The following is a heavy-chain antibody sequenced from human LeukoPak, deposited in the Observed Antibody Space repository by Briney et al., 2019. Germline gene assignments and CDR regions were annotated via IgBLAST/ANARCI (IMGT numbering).Heavy chain of an antibody. CDR3: ARDYPRYGSGSYHFDY. Sequence: GGSLRLSCAASGFTFSSYGMTWVRQAPGKGLEWVSYISSSSSTIYYADSVKGRFTISRDNAKNSLYLQMNSLRAEDTAVYYCARDYPRYGSGSYHFDYWGQGTLVTVSS. J-gene: IGHJ4*02. V-gene: IGHV3-48*04. D-gene: IGHD3-10*01. CDR1: GFTFSSYG. CDR2: ISSSSSTI.